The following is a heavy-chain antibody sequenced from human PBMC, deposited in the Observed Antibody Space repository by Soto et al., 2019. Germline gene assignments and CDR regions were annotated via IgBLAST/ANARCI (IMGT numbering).Heavy chain of an antibody. D-gene: IGHD3-22*01. Sequence: SETLSLTCTVSGGSISSYYWSWIRQPPGKGLEWIGYIYYSGSTNYNPSLKSRVTISVDTSKNQFSLKLSSVTAADTAVYYCARAGLLTYYYDSSGYYYFDYWGQGTLVTVSS. CDR3: ARAGLLTYYYDSSGYYYFDY. V-gene: IGHV4-59*01. CDR2: IYYSGST. J-gene: IGHJ4*02. CDR1: GGSISSYY.